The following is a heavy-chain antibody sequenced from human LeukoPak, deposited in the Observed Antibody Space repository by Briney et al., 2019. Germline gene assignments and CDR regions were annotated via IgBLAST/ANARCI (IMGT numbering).Heavy chain of an antibody. CDR2: IKDESYGETT. CDR1: GFSFNNAW. D-gene: IGHD3-10*01. Sequence: GGSLRLSCAASGFSFNNAWMSWVRQAPGKGLEWVGRIKDESYGETTDYAAPVKGRFIISRDDSKNTLYLQMNSLKTEDTAVYYCTTDPPGAFDYWGQGALVTVSS. J-gene: IGHJ4*02. V-gene: IGHV3-15*01. CDR3: TTDPPGAFDY.